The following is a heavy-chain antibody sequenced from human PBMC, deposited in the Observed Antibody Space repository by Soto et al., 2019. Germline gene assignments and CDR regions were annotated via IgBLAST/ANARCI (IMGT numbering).Heavy chain of an antibody. Sequence: QVQLQESGPGLVKPSETLSLTCTVSGGSISGYYWSWIRQPPGKGLEWIGYMYNTGSTVYNPSFKSRVTISVDTSKKQFSLKLNSVTAADTAVYYCARDLWGYCGTDCYPLDVWGQGPTVTVSS. CDR3: ARDLWGYCGTDCYPLDV. D-gene: IGHD2-21*02. J-gene: IGHJ6*02. V-gene: IGHV4-59*01. CDR1: GGSISGYY. CDR2: MYNTGST.